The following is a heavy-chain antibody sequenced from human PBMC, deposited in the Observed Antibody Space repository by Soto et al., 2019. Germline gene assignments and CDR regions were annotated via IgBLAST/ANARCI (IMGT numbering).Heavy chain of an antibody. J-gene: IGHJ4*02. D-gene: IGHD3-22*01. V-gene: IGHV4-4*02. CDR1: GDSFSSSNW. Sequence: QVQLQESGPGLVEPSGTLSLTCGVSGDSFSSSNWWTWIRQPPGKGLEWIGDILHTGHTDYSPSLRSRITISLDTSKKECSLHLTSVTATDTAVYYCARAPLRVNGKWFFAYWGPGALVTVSS. CDR3: ARAPLRVNGKWFFAY. CDR2: ILHTGHT.